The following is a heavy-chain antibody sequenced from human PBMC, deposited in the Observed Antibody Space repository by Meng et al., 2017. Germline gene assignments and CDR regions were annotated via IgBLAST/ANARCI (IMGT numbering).Heavy chain of an antibody. CDR3: ARDGRSWD. CDR2: IYHSGST. CDR1: GASSSSCNC. Sequence: NSGPVSVYPSWTLSPTCDVPGASSSSCNCWSWVRQPPGKGLEWIGEIYHSGSTNYNPSLKSRVTISVDKSKNQFSLKLSSVTAADTAVYYCARDGRSWDWGQGTLVTVSS. V-gene: IGHV4-4*02. D-gene: IGHD7-27*01. J-gene: IGHJ4*02.